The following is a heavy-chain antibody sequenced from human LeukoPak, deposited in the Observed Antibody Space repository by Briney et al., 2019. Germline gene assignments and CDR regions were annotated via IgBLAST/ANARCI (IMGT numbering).Heavy chain of an antibody. D-gene: IGHD5-24*01. CDR2: IRSKANSYAT. CDR1: GFTFSGSA. V-gene: IGHV3-73*01. J-gene: IGHJ4*02. CDR3: TRWEMATIVALPP. Sequence: GGSLRLSCAASGFTFSGSAMHWVRQASGKGLEWVGRIRSKANSYATAYAASVKGRFTISRDDSKNTAYLQMNSLKTEDTAVYYCTRWEMATIVALPPRGQGTLATVSS.